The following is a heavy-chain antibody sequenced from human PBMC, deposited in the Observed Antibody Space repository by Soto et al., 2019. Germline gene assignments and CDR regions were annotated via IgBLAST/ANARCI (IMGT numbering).Heavy chain of an antibody. D-gene: IGHD1-7*01. J-gene: IGHJ6*02. CDR1: GYSFTSYW. V-gene: IGHV5-10-1*01. CDR2: IDPSDSYT. Sequence: GESLKISCKGSGYSFTSYWISWVRQMPGKGLEWMGRIDPSDSYTNYSPSFQGHVTISADKSISTAYLQWSSLKASDTAMYYCASQRYNWNYLQYYYYYGMDVWGQGATVTVSS. CDR3: ASQRYNWNYLQYYYYYGMDV.